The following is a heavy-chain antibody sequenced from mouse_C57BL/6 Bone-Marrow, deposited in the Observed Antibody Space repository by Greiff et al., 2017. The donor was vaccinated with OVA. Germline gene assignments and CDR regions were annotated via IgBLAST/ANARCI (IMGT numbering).Heavy chain of an antibody. J-gene: IGHJ2*01. Sequence: QVQLQQPGAELVKPGASVKLSCKASGYTFTSYWMQWVKQRPGQGLEWIGEIDPSDSYTNYNQKFTGKATLTVDTSSSTAYMQLSSLTSEDSAVYYCAREDYDGYWGQGTTLTVSS. CDR3: AREDYDGY. CDR2: IDPSDSYT. CDR1: GYTFTSYW. V-gene: IGHV1-50*01. D-gene: IGHD2-4*01.